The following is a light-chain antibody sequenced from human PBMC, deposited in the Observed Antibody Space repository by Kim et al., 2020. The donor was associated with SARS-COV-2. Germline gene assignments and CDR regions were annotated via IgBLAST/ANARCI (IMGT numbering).Light chain of an antibody. CDR2: GRN. Sequence: VGLGQTVRITCQGDSLRSYYATWYQQRPRQAPVLVIYGRNNRPSGIPDRFSGSSSGNTASLTISGAQAEDEADFYCQSRDSGGNVLFGGGTKLTVL. J-gene: IGLJ2*01. V-gene: IGLV3-19*01. CDR3: QSRDSGGNVL. CDR1: SLRSYY.